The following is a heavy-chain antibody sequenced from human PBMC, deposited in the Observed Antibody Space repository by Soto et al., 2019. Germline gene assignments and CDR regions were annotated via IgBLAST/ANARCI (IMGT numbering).Heavy chain of an antibody. D-gene: IGHD3-22*01. CDR3: AREDSIIIPAVSDF. CDR2: VSKSGYA. V-gene: IGHV3-21*01. CDR1: GFTFNNYG. Sequence: PGGSLRLSCTVSGFTFNNYGINWVRQAPGKGLEWVSSVSKSGYAYYSDSVKGRFTISRDSAKNSVSLQMNTLRVEDTAVYYCAREDSIIIPAVSDFWGQGTLVTVSS. J-gene: IGHJ4*02.